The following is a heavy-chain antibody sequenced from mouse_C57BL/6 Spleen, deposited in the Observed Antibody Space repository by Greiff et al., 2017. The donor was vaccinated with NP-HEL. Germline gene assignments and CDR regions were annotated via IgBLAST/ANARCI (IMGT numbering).Heavy chain of an antibody. J-gene: IGHJ2*01. CDR3: TTDYGSSYVFDY. CDR1: GFNIKDDY. Sequence: EVQLQQSGAELVRPGASVKLSCTASGFNIKDDYMHWVKQRPEQGLEWIGWIDPENGDTEYASKFQGKATITADTSSNTAYLQLSSLTSDDTAVYYCTTDYGSSYVFDYWGQGTTLTVSS. CDR2: IDPENGDT. D-gene: IGHD1-1*01. V-gene: IGHV14-4*01.